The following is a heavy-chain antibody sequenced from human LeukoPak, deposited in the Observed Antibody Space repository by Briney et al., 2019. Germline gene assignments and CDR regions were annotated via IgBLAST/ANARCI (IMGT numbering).Heavy chain of an antibody. J-gene: IGHJ4*02. D-gene: IGHD2-15*01. CDR2: ISGSGGST. CDR3: AKSSPPGVVVVVVAAPDY. V-gene: IGHV3-23*01. CDR1: GFTFSTSG. Sequence: GGSLRLSCAASGFTFSTSGMNWVRQAPGKGLEWVSAISGSGGSTYYADSVKGRFTISRDNSKNTLYLQMNSLRAEDTAVYYCAKSSPPGVVVVVVAAPDYWGQGTLVTVSS.